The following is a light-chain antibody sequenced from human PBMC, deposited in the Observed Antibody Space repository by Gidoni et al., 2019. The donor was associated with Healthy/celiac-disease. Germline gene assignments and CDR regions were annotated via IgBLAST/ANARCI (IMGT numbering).Light chain of an antibody. Sequence: DIVMTQSPDSLAVSLGERATINCKSSQSVLYSSNNKNYLAWYQQKPGQPPKLLIYWASTRESGVPGRISGGGSGTDFTLTISSLQAEDVAVYYCQQYYSTLRGFGQGTKVEIK. V-gene: IGKV4-1*01. J-gene: IGKJ1*01. CDR2: WAS. CDR1: QSVLYSSNNKNY. CDR3: QQYYSTLRG.